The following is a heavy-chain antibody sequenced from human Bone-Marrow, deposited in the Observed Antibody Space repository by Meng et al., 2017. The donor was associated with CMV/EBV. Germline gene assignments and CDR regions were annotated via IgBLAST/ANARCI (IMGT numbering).Heavy chain of an antibody. CDR2: IQVIGHT. D-gene: IGHD3-16*01. CDR1: GSSSNNYN. J-gene: IGHJ4*02. Sequence: QVPIQESGPGLWQSSATPSLTFIVSGSSSNNYNWNWVRHPGGQGVEWIGLIQVIGHTVYTPSLKSRVTVSLDASKSQSSLTLNSVTAEETATYYCAGSRPGGGACDYWGQGILVTVSS. V-gene: IGHV4-4*07. CDR3: AGSRPGGGACDY.